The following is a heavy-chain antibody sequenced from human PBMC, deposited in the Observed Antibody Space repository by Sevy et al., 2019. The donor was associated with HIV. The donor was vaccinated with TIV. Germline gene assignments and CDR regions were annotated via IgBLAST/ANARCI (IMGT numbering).Heavy chain of an antibody. Sequence: GGSLRLSCAASGFTFSNYEMNWVRQAPGKGLEWVSCISSSGSTIYSADSVRGRFTNSTNNAKNLLYLKMNSLGAEETAVDYCARAGGAYQPGLGYWGQGTMVTVSS. CDR1: GFTFSNYE. CDR2: ISSSGSTI. D-gene: IGHD2-2*01. J-gene: IGHJ4*02. CDR3: ARAGGAYQPGLGY. V-gene: IGHV3-48*03.